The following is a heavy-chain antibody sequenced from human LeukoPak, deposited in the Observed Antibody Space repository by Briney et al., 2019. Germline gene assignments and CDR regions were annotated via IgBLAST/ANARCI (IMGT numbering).Heavy chain of an antibody. V-gene: IGHV3-21*04. Sequence: GGSLRLSCAASGFTFSSYSMNWVRQAPGKGLEWVSSISSSSSYIYYADSVKGRFTISRDNAKNSLYLQMNSLRAEDTAVYYCANGSLIAAAGLWGQGTLVTVSS. CDR3: ANGSLIAAAGL. CDR1: GFTFSSYS. J-gene: IGHJ4*02. CDR2: ISSSSSYI. D-gene: IGHD6-13*01.